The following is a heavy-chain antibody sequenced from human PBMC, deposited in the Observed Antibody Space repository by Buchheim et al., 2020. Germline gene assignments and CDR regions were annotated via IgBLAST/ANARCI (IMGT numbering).Heavy chain of an antibody. D-gene: IGHD6-19*01. CDR2: INHSGIT. V-gene: IGHV4-34*01. CDR3: ASARTGWYPMGI. J-gene: IGHJ4*02. CDR1: GGSFSDYV. Sequence: QVQLQQWGAGLLKPSETLSLTCAVYGGSFSDYVWNWIRQPPGKGLEWIGEINHSGITKYNPSLKSRVTISEDRSKNQFSLKLTSVTAADTAVYYCASARTGWYPMGIWDQGTL.